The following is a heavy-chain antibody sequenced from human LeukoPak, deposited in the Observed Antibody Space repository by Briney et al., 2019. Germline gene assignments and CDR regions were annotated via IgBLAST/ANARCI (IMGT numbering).Heavy chain of an antibody. D-gene: IGHD6-13*01. CDR3: ARTDTKYSSSWFYFDY. J-gene: IGHJ4*02. Sequence: SGTLSLTCTVSGGSISSDYWSWVRQPPGKGLEGIGYIYYSGSTNNNPSLKSRVTISVDTSKNQFSLKLSPVTAADTAVYYCARTDTKYSSSWFYFDYWGQGTLVTVSS. CDR1: GGSISSDY. CDR2: IYYSGST. V-gene: IGHV4-59*01.